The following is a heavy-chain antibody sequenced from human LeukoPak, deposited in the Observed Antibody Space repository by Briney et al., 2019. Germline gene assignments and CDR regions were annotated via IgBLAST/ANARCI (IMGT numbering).Heavy chain of an antibody. CDR1: GFTFSSYG. J-gene: IGHJ6*02. CDR2: IWYDGSNK. Sequence: GGSLRLSRAASGFTFSSYGMHWVRQAPGKGLEWVAVIWYDGSNKYYADSVKGRFTISRDNSKNTLYLQMNSLRAEDTAVYYCARDRIVATIMSVPYYYYGMDVWGQGTTVTVSS. V-gene: IGHV3-33*01. CDR3: ARDRIVATIMSVPYYYYGMDV. D-gene: IGHD5-12*01.